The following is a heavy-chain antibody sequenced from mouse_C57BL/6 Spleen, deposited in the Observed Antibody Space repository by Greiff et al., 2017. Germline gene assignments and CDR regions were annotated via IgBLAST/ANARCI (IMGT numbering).Heavy chain of an antibody. V-gene: IGHV6-3*01. Sequence: EVKLVESGGGLVQPGGSMKLSCVASGFTFSNYWMNWVRQSPEKGLEWVAQIRLKSDNYATPYAESVKGRFTISRDDSKSSVYLQMNTLSAEDTGIYYCTVYYDYDRVFDYWGQGTTLTVSS. D-gene: IGHD2-4*01. CDR1: GFTFSNYW. J-gene: IGHJ2*01. CDR3: TVYYDYDRVFDY. CDR2: IRLKSDNYAT.